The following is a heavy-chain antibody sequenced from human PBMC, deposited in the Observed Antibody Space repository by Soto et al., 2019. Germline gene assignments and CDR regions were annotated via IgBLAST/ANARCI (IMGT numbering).Heavy chain of an antibody. CDR1: GASMSGRDW. Sequence: VQLQESGPGLVKPSGTLSLTCAVSGASMSGRDWWRWVRPPPGEGLERIGEISGSGYTHYNPSLQSRVTISIDRSKNQFSLKMIAVTAADTAVYHCARDLDYRVEDGWGQGTLVTVSS. CDR3: ARDLDYRVEDG. J-gene: IGHJ4*02. V-gene: IGHV4-4*02. CDR2: ISGSGYT. D-gene: IGHD3-9*01.